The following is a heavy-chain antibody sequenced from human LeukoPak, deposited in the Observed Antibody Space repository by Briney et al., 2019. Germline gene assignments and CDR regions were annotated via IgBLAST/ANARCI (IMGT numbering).Heavy chain of an antibody. CDR1: GFTVSRNY. CDR3: AKDGNWARFEN. V-gene: IGHV3-53*01. Sequence: HPGGSLRLSCAASGFTVSRNYMSWVRQAPGKGLEWVSEIYSGGSTYYAASVKGRFTISRDNAKNSLYLQMNSPRAEDTAAYYCAKDGNWARFENWGQGTLVTVSS. CDR2: IYSGGST. D-gene: IGHD7-27*01. J-gene: IGHJ4*02.